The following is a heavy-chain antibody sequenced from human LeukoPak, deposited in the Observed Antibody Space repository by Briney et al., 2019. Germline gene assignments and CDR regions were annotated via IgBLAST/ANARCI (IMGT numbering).Heavy chain of an antibody. J-gene: IGHJ1*01. CDR2: IKSDGST. Sequence: GGSLRLSCAVSGFTFSTYWMHWVRQAPGKGLVWVSRIKSDGSTNYADSVKGRFTISRDNAKNTLSLQMNSLRPEDTGVYYCAGAPSEIGGYYPEYFRHWGQGTLVTVSS. CDR1: GFTFSTYW. D-gene: IGHD3-22*01. CDR3: AGAPSEIGGYYPEYFRH. V-gene: IGHV3-74*01.